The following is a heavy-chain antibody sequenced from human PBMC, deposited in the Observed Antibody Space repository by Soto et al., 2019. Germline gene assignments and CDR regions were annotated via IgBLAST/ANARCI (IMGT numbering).Heavy chain of an antibody. CDR1: GYTFTGYY. CDR2: INPNSGGT. CDR3: AAGYYFDSNGYPYYYYRMDV. D-gene: IGHD3-22*01. Sequence: ASVKVSCKASGYTFTGYYMHWVRQAPGQGLEWMGWINPNSGGTNYAQKFQGWVTMTRDTSISTAYMELSRLRSDDTAVYYCAAGYYFDSNGYPYYYYRMDVWGQGTTVTVSS. J-gene: IGHJ6*02. V-gene: IGHV1-2*04.